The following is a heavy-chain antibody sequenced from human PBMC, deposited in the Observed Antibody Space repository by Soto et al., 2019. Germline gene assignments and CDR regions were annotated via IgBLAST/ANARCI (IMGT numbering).Heavy chain of an antibody. CDR1: DSSMIPYY. V-gene: IGHV4-59*01. CDR2: LLYRGTT. Sequence: SETLSLTCSLSDSSMIPYYWTWFRQAPGKGLEWIGHLLYRGTTTYNPALKGRVTISLDTSKKQVSLKLSSVIAADTAVYYCAREKDLILGGYAFGYWGPGTLVTVSS. D-gene: IGHD1-26*01. CDR3: AREKDLILGGYAFGY. J-gene: IGHJ4*02.